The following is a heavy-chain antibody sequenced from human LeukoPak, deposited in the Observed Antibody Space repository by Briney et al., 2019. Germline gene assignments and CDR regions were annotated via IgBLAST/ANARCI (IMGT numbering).Heavy chain of an antibody. Sequence: PGGSLRLSCAASGFTFSSYSMNWVRQAPGKGLEWVSSISSSSIYIYYADSLKGRFTISRDNAKNSLSLQMNSLRAEDTAVYYCARGRQNSGSYSDAFDIWGQGTVVTVSS. CDR1: GFTFSSYS. D-gene: IGHD1-26*01. V-gene: IGHV3-21*01. CDR2: ISSSSIYI. CDR3: ARGRQNSGSYSDAFDI. J-gene: IGHJ3*02.